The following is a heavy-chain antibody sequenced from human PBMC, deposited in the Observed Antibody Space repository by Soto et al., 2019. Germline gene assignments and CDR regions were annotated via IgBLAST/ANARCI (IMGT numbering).Heavy chain of an antibody. CDR2: ISGSGGST. V-gene: IGHV3-23*01. J-gene: IGHJ4*02. CDR1: GFTFSSYA. Sequence: EVQLLESGGGLVQPGGSLRLSCAASGFTFSSYAMSWVRQAPGKGLEWVSAISGSGGSTYYADSVKGRFTISRDNSKNTLYLQMNSRRAEDTAVYYCAKAEYSLRGFDYWGQGTLVTVSS. D-gene: IGHD6-6*01. CDR3: AKAEYSLRGFDY.